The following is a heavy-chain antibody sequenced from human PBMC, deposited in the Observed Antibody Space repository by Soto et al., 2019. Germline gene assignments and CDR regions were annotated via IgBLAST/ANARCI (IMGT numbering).Heavy chain of an antibody. Sequence: QVQLQESGPGLVKPSETLSLTCTVSGGSISSYYWSWIRQPPGKGLEWIGYIYYSGSTNYCPSLKRRVTISADTSKNQFSLKLSSVTAEDTAVYYCARDLRGSTGCFDPWGQGTLVTVSS. J-gene: IGHJ5*02. CDR1: GGSISSYY. CDR3: ARDLRGSTGCFDP. V-gene: IGHV4-59*01. CDR2: IYYSGST. D-gene: IGHD1-7*01.